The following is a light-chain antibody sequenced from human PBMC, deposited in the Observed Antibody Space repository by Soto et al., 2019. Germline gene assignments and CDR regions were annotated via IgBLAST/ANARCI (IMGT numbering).Light chain of an antibody. Sequence: EIVMTQSPATLSVSPGERATLSCRASQSVSSNLAWYQQKPGQAPRLLIYGASTRATGIPARFSGSGSGTEFTLTISSLQSEDFAFYYCQQYNNWPGTFGQGTKLDIK. CDR1: QSVSSN. CDR3: QQYNNWPGT. J-gene: IGKJ1*01. CDR2: GAS. V-gene: IGKV3-15*01.